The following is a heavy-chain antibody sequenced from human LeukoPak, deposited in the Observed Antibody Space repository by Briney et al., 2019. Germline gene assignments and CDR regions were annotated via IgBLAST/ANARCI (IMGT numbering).Heavy chain of an antibody. Sequence: GWSLRLTCAASGFTFSSHGMHWVRQAPGKGLEWVAVISFDESVKCYADSVKGRFTISRDNSKNTLYLQMNSLRAEDTAVYYCAKDAGTWGYGYNFDYWGQGTLVTVSS. D-gene: IGHD7-27*01. CDR3: AKDAGTWGYGYNFDY. CDR2: ISFDESVK. V-gene: IGHV3-30*18. CDR1: GFTFSSHG. J-gene: IGHJ4*02.